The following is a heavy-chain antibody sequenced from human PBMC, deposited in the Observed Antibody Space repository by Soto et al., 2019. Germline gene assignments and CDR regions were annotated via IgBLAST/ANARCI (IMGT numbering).Heavy chain of an antibody. V-gene: IGHV3-30*18. J-gene: IGHJ4*02. CDR2: ISYDGSNK. CDR1: GLTFSSDG. D-gene: IGHD3-3*01. Sequence: GGSLRLSCAAYGLTFSSDGMHWVRQAPGKGLEWVAVISYDGSNKYYADSVKGRFTISRDNSKNTLYLQMNSLRAEDTAVYYCAKYDFWSGYSDYWGQGT. CDR3: AKYDFWSGYSDY.